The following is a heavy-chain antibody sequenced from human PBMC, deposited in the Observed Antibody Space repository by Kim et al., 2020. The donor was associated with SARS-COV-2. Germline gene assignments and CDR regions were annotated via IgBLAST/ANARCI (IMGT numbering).Heavy chain of an antibody. CDR1: GFTFSSYR. J-gene: IGHJ6*02. V-gene: IGHV3-74*01. Sequence: GGSLRLSCAASGFTFSSYRMHWVRQAPGKGLVWVSLMNSDGTTTNYADSVKGRFTFSGDKAKNTVYLQMNSLSAADTAVYYCARGYYDMDVWGQGTTVTGSS. CDR3: ARGYYDMDV. CDR2: MNSDGTTT.